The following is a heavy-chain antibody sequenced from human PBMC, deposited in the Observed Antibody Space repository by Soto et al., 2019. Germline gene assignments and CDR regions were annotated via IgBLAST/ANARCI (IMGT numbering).Heavy chain of an antibody. CDR3: ARVSRRGTYFGVVTQSFDY. V-gene: IGHV4-31*03. CDR1: GGSISSGGYY. D-gene: IGHD3-3*01. Sequence: SGTLSLTCTVSGGSISSGGYYWSWIRQHPGKGLEWIGYIYYSGSTYYNPSLKSRVTISVDTSKNQFSLKLSSVTAADTAVYYCARVSRRGTYFGVVTQSFDYWGQGTLVTVSS. J-gene: IGHJ4*02. CDR2: IYYSGST.